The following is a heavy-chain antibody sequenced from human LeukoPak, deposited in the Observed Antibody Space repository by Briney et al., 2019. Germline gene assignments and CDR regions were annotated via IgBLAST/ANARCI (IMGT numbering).Heavy chain of an antibody. J-gene: IGHJ4*02. CDR1: GFTFSSYA. V-gene: IGHV3-30-3*02. Sequence: GGSLRLSCAASGFTFSSYAMHWVRQAPGKGLEWVAVISYDGSNKYYADSVKGRFTISRDNSKNTLYLQMNSLRAEDTAVYYCAKSPTYYYDSSGYFTFDYWGQGTLVTVSS. D-gene: IGHD3-22*01. CDR2: ISYDGSNK. CDR3: AKSPTYYYDSSGYFTFDY.